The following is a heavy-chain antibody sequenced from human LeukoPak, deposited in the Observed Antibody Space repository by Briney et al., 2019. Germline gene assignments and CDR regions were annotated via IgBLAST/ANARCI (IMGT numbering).Heavy chain of an antibody. D-gene: IGHD3-10*01. CDR3: ATLWIGDLYYYYMDV. CDR1: GFTFDDYA. Sequence: GGSLRLSCAASGFTFDDYAMHWVRQAPGKGLEWVSGISWNSGGIAYVDSVKGRFTISRDNAKKSLYLQMNSLRVEDTALYYCATLWIGDLYYYYMDVWGKGTTVTVSS. CDR2: ISWNSGGI. V-gene: IGHV3-9*01. J-gene: IGHJ6*03.